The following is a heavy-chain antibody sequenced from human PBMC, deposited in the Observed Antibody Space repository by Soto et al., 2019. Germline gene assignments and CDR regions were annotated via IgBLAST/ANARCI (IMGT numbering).Heavy chain of an antibody. CDR2: ISGSGGST. CDR1: GFTFSSYA. J-gene: IGHJ4*02. CDR3: AKVKARTTGFFDY. D-gene: IGHD1-7*01. V-gene: IGHV3-23*01. Sequence: EVQLLESGGGLVQPGGSLRLSCAASGFTFSSYAMSWVRQAPGKGLEWVSAISGSGGSTYYADSVKGRFTISRDNSKNTLYLQMNSLRAEDTAVYYCAKVKARTTGFFDYWGQATLVTVSS.